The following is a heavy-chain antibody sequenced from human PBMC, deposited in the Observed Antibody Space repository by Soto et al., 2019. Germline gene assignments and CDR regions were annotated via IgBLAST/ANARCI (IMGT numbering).Heavy chain of an antibody. CDR2: ISGGGDNT. Sequence: PGGSLRLSCAASAFTFSRFAMSWVRQTPGNGLEWVSAISGGGDNTFYADSVKGRFTISRDNSKNTLYLQMNGLRVEDTAVYYCAKGLSGSGAYQWFAPWGQGTLVTVSS. CDR1: AFTFSRFA. CDR3: AKGLSGSGAYQWFAP. J-gene: IGHJ5*02. D-gene: IGHD3-10*01. V-gene: IGHV3-23*01.